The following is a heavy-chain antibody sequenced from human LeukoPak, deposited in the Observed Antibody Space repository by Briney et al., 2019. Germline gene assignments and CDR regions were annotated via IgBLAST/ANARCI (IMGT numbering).Heavy chain of an antibody. Sequence: GASVKVSCKASGFTFSSSTMQWVRQARGQRLEWIGWIVVGSGNTNYAQKFQGRVTMTRNTSISTAYMELSSLRSEDTAVYYCARGLPLTPQTGDFDYWGQGTLVTVSS. CDR3: ARGLPLTPQTGDFDY. CDR2: IVVGSGNT. D-gene: IGHD4-23*01. CDR1: GFTFSSST. J-gene: IGHJ4*02. V-gene: IGHV1-58*02.